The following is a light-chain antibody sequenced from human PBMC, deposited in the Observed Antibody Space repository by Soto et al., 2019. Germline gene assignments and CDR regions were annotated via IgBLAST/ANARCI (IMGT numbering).Light chain of an antibody. CDR1: SSDVGGYNY. Sequence: QSALTQPRSVSGSPGQSVTISCTGTSSDVGGYNYVSWYQQHPGKAPKVMIYDVSKRPSGVPDRFSGSKSGNTASLTISGLQAEDEVDYFCCSYAGSYSLLFGGGTKLTVL. CDR3: CSYAGSYSLL. J-gene: IGLJ2*01. V-gene: IGLV2-11*01. CDR2: DVS.